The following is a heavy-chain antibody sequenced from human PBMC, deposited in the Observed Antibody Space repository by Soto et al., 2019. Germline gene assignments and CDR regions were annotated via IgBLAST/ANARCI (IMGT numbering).Heavy chain of an antibody. CDR2: ISYDGSNK. V-gene: IGHV3-30*18. Sequence: LSCAASGFTFSSYGMHWVRQAPGKGLEWVAVISYDGSNKYYADSVKGRFTISRDNSKNTLYLQMNSLRAEDTAVYYCAKDSWSGYSPWSYYYYYYGMDVWGQGTTVTVSS. J-gene: IGHJ6*02. CDR1: GFTFSSYG. CDR3: AKDSWSGYSPWSYYYYYYGMDV. D-gene: IGHD3-3*01.